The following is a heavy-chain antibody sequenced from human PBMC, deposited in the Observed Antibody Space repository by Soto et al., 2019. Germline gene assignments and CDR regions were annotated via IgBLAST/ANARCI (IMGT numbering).Heavy chain of an antibody. J-gene: IGHJ6*02. V-gene: IGHV4-59*01. CDR3: ARASGHIAAAGSYYYYGMDV. CDR1: GGSISSYY. D-gene: IGHD6-13*01. CDR2: IYYSGST. Sequence: SETLSLTCTVSGGSISSYYWSWIRQPPGKGLEWIGYIYYSGSTNYNPSLKSRVTISVDTSKNQFSLKLSSVTAADTAVYYCARASGHIAAAGSYYYYGMDVWGQGTTVTVSS.